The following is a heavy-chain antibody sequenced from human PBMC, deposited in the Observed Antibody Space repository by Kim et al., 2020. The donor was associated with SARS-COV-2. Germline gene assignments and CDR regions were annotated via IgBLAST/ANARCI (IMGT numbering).Heavy chain of an antibody. CDR2: ICYSGGT. CDR3: GRLYVPLTWNYG. V-gene: IGHV4-59*08. D-gene: IGHD1-1*01. CDR1: GVSISSYY. J-gene: IGHJ6*01. Sequence: SETLSLTCTVSGVSISSYYLSWVRQPPGKGLEWIGYICYSGGTNYNPSLMSRLTIFVDTSKNHFSLMLSSVTAADTAVFYYGRLYVPLTWNYG.